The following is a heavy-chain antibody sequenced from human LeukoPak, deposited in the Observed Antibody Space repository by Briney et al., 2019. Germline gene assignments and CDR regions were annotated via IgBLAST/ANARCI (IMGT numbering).Heavy chain of an antibody. D-gene: IGHD6-13*01. J-gene: IGHJ4*02. Sequence: GGSLRLPCAASGFAVSSYYMSWVRQAPGKGLEWVSMIYTTGTTYYADSVKGRFTISRDNSKNTLYLQLTSLRAEDTAVYYCARGIAAVVSIRPYYYFDFWGQEALVTVSS. CDR3: ARGIAAVVSIRPYYYFDF. CDR2: IYTTGTT. CDR1: GFAVSSYY. V-gene: IGHV3-53*01.